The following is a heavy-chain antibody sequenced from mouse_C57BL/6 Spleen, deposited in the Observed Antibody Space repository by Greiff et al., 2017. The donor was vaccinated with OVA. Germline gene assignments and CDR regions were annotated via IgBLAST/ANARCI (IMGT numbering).Heavy chain of an antibody. CDR3: ARGGYDDSWFAY. Sequence: VQLQQSGPELVKPGASVKISCKASGYTSTDYYMNWVKQSHGKSLEWIGDINPNNGGTSYNQKFKGKATLTVDKSSSTAYMELRSLTSEDSAVYYCARGGYDDSWFAYWGQGTLVTVSA. V-gene: IGHV1-26*01. D-gene: IGHD2-2*01. J-gene: IGHJ3*01. CDR2: INPNNGGT. CDR1: GYTSTDYY.